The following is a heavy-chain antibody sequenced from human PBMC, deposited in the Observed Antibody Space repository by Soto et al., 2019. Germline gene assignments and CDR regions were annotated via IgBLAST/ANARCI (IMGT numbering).Heavy chain of an antibody. J-gene: IGHJ4*02. CDR2: IYPGDSDT. CDR3: ARHKYYGSGNYYSASDY. V-gene: IGHV5-51*01. Sequence: GESLKISCKGSGYSFTSYWIGWVRQMPGKGLEWMGIIYPGDSDTRYSPSFQGQVTISADKSISTAYLQWSSLKASDTAMYYCARHKYYGSGNYYSASDYWGQGTLVTVSS. D-gene: IGHD3-10*01. CDR1: GYSFTSYW.